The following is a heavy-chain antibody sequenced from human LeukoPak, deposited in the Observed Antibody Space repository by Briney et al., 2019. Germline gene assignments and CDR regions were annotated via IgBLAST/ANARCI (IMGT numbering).Heavy chain of an antibody. Sequence: GGSLRLSCAASGFTLSSYAMSWVRQAPGKGLECVSAISGSGGRTYYAASVKGRFTISRDNSKNTLHLQLNSLRAEDTALYYCAKDLPGDPDDQYYGMDVWGQGTTVTVSS. CDR1: GFTLSSYA. CDR2: ISGSGGRT. J-gene: IGHJ6*02. D-gene: IGHD4-17*01. CDR3: AKDLPGDPDDQYYGMDV. V-gene: IGHV3-23*01.